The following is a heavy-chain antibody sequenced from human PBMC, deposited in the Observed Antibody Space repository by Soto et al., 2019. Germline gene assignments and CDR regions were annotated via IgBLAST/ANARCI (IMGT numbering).Heavy chain of an antibody. V-gene: IGHV3-30*18. CDR3: AKETYYDSSGPDY. D-gene: IGHD3-22*01. CDR1: GFTFSSYG. J-gene: IGHJ4*02. Sequence: GGSLRLSCAASGFTFSSYGMHWVLQGPCKGLEWVAVISYDGSNKYYADSVKGRFTISRDNSKNTLYLQMNSLRAEDTAVYYCAKETYYDSSGPDYWGQGTLVTVSS. CDR2: ISYDGSNK.